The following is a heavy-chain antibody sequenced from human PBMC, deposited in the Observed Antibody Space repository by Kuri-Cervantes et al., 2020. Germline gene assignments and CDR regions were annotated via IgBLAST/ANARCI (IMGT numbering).Heavy chain of an antibody. CDR3: ARAMVVTAIIPYY. V-gene: IGHV3-21*01. CDR1: GFTFSSYS. J-gene: IGHJ4*02. CDR2: ISSSSSYI. D-gene: IGHD2-21*02. Sequence: GGSLRLSCAASGFTFSSYSMNWVRQAPGKGLEWVSSISSSSSYIYYADSVKGRFTISRDNAKNSLYLQMSSLRAEDTAVYYCARAMVVTAIIPYYWGQGTLVTVYS.